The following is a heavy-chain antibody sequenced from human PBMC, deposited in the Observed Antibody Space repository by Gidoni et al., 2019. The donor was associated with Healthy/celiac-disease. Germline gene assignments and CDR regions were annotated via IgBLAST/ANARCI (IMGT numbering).Heavy chain of an antibody. J-gene: IGHJ4*02. CDR3: ARASYYYDFWSGYGGEGAYYFDY. CDR1: GGSISRYY. V-gene: IGHV4-59*01. D-gene: IGHD3-3*01. CDR2: IYYSGST. Sequence: QVQLQESRPGLVKTSETLSLTCTGSGGSISRYYWNWIRPPPGKGLEWSGYIYYSGSTHYNPSPKSRVTISVDTSKNQFSLKLSSVTAADTAVYYCARASYYYDFWSGYGGEGAYYFDYWGQGTLVTVSS.